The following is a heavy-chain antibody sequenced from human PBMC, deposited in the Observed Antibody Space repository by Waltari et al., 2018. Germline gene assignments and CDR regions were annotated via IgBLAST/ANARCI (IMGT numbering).Heavy chain of an antibody. Sequence: QVQLQESGPGLVKPSETLSLTCTVSGGSISNYYWNWIRQAAGKGLEWVGRFYTSGGTIYNPSLKSRVTMSVDTSKNQFSLNLTSVTAADTAVYYCATRGNSKSGWGFDIWGQGTMVTVSS. J-gene: IGHJ3*02. CDR2: FYTSGGT. V-gene: IGHV4-4*07. CDR3: ATRGNSKSGWGFDI. CDR1: GGSISNYY. D-gene: IGHD6-19*01.